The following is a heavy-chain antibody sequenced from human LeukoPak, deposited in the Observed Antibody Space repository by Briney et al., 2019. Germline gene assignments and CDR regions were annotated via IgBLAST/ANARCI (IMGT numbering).Heavy chain of an antibody. Sequence: PGGSLRLSCAASGFTVSSNFMSWVRQAPGKGLEWVSVIYSGGSTYYADSVKGRFTISRDNSKNTLYLQMNSLRAEDLAVYYCARDNAPYTSSSSGLGLFDYWGQGNLVTVSS. J-gene: IGHJ4*02. D-gene: IGHD6-6*01. V-gene: IGHV3-53*01. CDR3: ARDNAPYTSSSSGLGLFDY. CDR1: GFTVSSNF. CDR2: IYSGGST.